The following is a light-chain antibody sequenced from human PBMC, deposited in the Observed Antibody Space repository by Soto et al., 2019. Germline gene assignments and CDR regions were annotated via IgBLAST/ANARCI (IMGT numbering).Light chain of an antibody. CDR3: SSYTSASTLLYL. Sequence: QSALTQPASVSGSPGQSITISCTGTSSDVCGYNYVSWYQQHPGIAPKLLIYGVTNRPSGVSTRFSGSKSGNTASLTISGLQAEDEADYHCSSYTSASTLLYLFGTGTMLTVL. J-gene: IGLJ1*01. CDR2: GVT. V-gene: IGLV2-14*01. CDR1: SSDVCGYNY.